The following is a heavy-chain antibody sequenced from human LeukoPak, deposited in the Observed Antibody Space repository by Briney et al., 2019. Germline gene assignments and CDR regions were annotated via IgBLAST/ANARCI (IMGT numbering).Heavy chain of an antibody. CDR2: ISSSSSYI. D-gene: IGHD2-8*01. Sequence: GGSLRLSCAASGFTFSSYSMNWVGQAPGKGLEWVSSISSSSSYIYYADSVKGRFTISRDNAKNSLYLQMNSLRAEDTAVYYCARDGANGYYYYYMDVWGKGTTVTVSS. V-gene: IGHV3-21*01. CDR1: GFTFSSYS. J-gene: IGHJ6*03. CDR3: ARDGANGYYYYYMDV.